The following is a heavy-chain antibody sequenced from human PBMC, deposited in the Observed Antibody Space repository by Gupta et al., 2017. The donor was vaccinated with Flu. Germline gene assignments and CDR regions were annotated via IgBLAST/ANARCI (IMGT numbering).Heavy chain of an antibody. Sequence: QVQLVESWGGVVQPGRSLRLSCAASGFTFNSFGMHWVRQAPGKGLEWVAVIWNDGSNKYYVDSVKGRFTISRDNSKNTVYLQMNSLRAEDTAVYYCGRDYDDGSGHPIDYWGQGTLVTVSS. CDR3: GRDYDDGSGHPIDY. CDR1: GFTFNSFG. V-gene: IGHV3-33*01. CDR2: IWNDGSNK. J-gene: IGHJ4*02. D-gene: IGHD3-22*01.